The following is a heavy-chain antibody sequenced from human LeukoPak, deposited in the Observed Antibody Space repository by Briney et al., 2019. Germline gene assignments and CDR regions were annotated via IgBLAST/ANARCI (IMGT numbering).Heavy chain of an antibody. Sequence: PGGSLRLSCAASGFTFSSHEMNWVRQAPGKGLEWVSYISSTGRTIYYADSVKGRFTISRDNAKNLLYLQMNSLRAADTAVYYCAREAVAAAGAPSNWFGPWGQGTLVTVSS. D-gene: IGHD6-13*01. CDR3: AREAVAAAGAPSNWFGP. CDR2: ISSTGRTI. V-gene: IGHV3-48*03. CDR1: GFTFSSHE. J-gene: IGHJ5*02.